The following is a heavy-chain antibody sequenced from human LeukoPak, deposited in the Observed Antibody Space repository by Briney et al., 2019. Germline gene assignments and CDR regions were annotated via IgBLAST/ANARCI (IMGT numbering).Heavy chain of an antibody. D-gene: IGHD6-19*01. J-gene: IGHJ4*02. V-gene: IGHV4-39*07. Sequence: SETLSLTCTVSGGSISSSSYYWGWIRQPPGKGLEWIGSINYSGSTYYNPSLKSRVTISVDTSKNQFSLKLSSVTAADTAVYYCAREKAVAGTFDYWGQGTLVTVSS. CDR2: INYSGST. CDR1: GGSISSSSYY. CDR3: AREKAVAGTFDY.